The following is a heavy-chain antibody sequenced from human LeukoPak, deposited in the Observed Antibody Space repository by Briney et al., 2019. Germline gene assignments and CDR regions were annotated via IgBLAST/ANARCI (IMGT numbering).Heavy chain of an antibody. CDR2: IKQDGSEK. CDR3: ARDSPQVTIFGTRGAFDI. CDR1: GFTFSSYW. Sequence: GGSLRLSCAASGFTFSSYWMSWVRQAPGKGLEWVANIKQDGSEKYYVDSVKGRFTISRDNAKNSLYLQMNSLRAEDTAVYYCARDSPQVTIFGTRGAFDIWGQGTMVTVSS. D-gene: IGHD3-3*01. J-gene: IGHJ3*02. V-gene: IGHV3-7*01.